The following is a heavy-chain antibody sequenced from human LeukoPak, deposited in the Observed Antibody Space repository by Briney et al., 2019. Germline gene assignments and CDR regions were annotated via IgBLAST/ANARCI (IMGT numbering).Heavy chain of an antibody. J-gene: IGHJ4*02. CDR2: ISSSSSYI. V-gene: IGHV3-21*01. D-gene: IGHD6-19*01. CDR1: GFTFSGYA. Sequence: GGSLRLSCAASGFTFSGYAMSWVRQAPGKGLEWVSSISSSSSYIYYADSVKGRFTISRDNAKNSLYLQMNSLRAEDTAVYYCAREGSGVAGHFDYWGQGTLVTVSS. CDR3: AREGSGVAGHFDY.